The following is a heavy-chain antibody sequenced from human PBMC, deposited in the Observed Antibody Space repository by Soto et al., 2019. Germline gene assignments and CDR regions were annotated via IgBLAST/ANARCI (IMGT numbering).Heavy chain of an antibody. CDR3: ARGRWLRENDY. V-gene: IGHV4-59*12. J-gene: IGHJ4*02. CDR1: GGPISSYY. Sequence: PSETLSLTCTVSGGPISSYYWSWIRQPPGKGLEWIGYMYYSGSTNYNPSLKSRVTISVDTSKNQFSLKLSSVTAADTAVYYCARGRWLRENDYWGQGTLVTVSS. D-gene: IGHD5-12*01. CDR2: MYYSGST.